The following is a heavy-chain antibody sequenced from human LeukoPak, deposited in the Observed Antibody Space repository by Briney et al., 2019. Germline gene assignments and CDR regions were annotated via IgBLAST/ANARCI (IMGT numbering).Heavy chain of an antibody. Sequence: GGSLRLSCAPSGFTVSSNYMSWVRQAPGKGLEWVSVIYSGGSTYYADSVKGRFTISRDNSKNTLYLQMNSLRAEYTAVYYCARAVGARAYFDYWGQGTLVTVSS. CDR1: GFTVSSNY. CDR2: IYSGGST. D-gene: IGHD1-26*01. V-gene: IGHV3-66*02. J-gene: IGHJ4*02. CDR3: ARAVGARAYFDY.